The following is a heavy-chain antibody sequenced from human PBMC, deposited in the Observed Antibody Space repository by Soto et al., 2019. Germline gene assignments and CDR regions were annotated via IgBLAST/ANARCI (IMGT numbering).Heavy chain of an antibody. CDR1: GGSISSNSHY. CDR2: IYYNGFT. V-gene: IGHV4-39*01. J-gene: IGHJ4*02. CDR3: ARQDDFWSGYNPFDS. Sequence: QLQLQESGPGLVKPSETLSLSCSVSGGSISSNSHYWAWLRQPPGKGLEWIGSIYYNGFTYYSPSLKSRLTISVDTSKNQVSLKLLSVTPADTAVYYCARQDDFWSGYNPFDSGGQGTLVTVSS. D-gene: IGHD3-3*01.